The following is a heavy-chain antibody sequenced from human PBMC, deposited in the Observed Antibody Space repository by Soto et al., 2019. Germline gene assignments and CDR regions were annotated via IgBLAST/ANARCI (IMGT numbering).Heavy chain of an antibody. CDR3: ATSFGSGSRAFDY. V-gene: IGHV1-69*02. J-gene: IGHJ4*02. D-gene: IGHD3-10*01. CDR1: GDTFNFYT. CDR2: FNPILSFS. Sequence: QVQLVQSGAEVKKPGSSVKVSCKASGDTFNFYTINWVRQAPGLGLEWMGRFNPILSFSNSALKFQGRVTLTADKATSTAYMGLSSLRSEDTAIYYCATSFGSGSRAFDYWGQGALVTFSS.